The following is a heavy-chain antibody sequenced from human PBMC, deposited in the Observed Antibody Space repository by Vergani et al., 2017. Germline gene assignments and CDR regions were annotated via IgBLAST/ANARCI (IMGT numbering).Heavy chain of an antibody. V-gene: IGHV1-69*01. J-gene: IGHJ4*02. CDR3: ARDLVVVVAATIGDDY. Sequence: QVQLVQSGAEVKKPGSSVKVSCKASGGTFSSYAISWVRQAPGQGLEWMGGIIPIFGTANYAQKFQGRVTITADESTSTAYMELSSLRSEDTAVYYCARDLVVVVAATIGDDYWGQGTLVTVSS. CDR1: GGTFSSYA. D-gene: IGHD2-15*01. CDR2: IIPIFGTA.